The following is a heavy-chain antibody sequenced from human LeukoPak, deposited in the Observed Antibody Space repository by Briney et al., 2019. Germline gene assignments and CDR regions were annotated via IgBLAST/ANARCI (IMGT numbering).Heavy chain of an antibody. D-gene: IGHD1-26*01. V-gene: IGHV3-7*01. Sequence: GGSLRLSCAASEFTFSAYLMSWVRQAPGKGLEWVANIKEDGRETYYVDSVKGRFTISRDNAKNSLYLRVNSLRAEDTAVYYCARVTRNSGRHPSLFDNWGQGTLDIVSS. CDR1: EFTFSAYL. J-gene: IGHJ5*02. CDR3: ARVTRNSGRHPSLFDN. CDR2: IKEDGRET.